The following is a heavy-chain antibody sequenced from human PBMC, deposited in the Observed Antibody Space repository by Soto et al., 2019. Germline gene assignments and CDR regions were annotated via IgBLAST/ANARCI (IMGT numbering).Heavy chain of an antibody. V-gene: IGHV3-23*01. CDR3: AKRHYYDSSGYYFRGYFDY. CDR2: ISGSGGST. D-gene: IGHD3-22*01. J-gene: IGHJ4*02. Sequence: GGSLRLSCAASGFTFSSYAMSWVRQAPGKGLEWVSAISGSGGSTYYADSVKGRFTISRDNSKNTLYLQMNSLRAEDTAVYYCAKRHYYDSSGYYFRGYFDYWGQGTLVTVSS. CDR1: GFTFSSYA.